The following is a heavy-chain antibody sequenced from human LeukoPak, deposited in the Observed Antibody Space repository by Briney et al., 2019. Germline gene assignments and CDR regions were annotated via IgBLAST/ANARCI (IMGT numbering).Heavy chain of an antibody. CDR2: IKQDGSEK. CDR1: GFTFSSYW. Sequence: GGSLRLSCAASGFTFSSYWMSWVRQAPGKGLEWVANIKQDGSEKYYVDSVKGRFTISRDNAKSSLYLQMNSLRAEDTAVYYCAREYSSGWIYYFDYWGQGTLVTVSS. J-gene: IGHJ4*02. D-gene: IGHD6-19*01. CDR3: AREYSSGWIYYFDY. V-gene: IGHV3-7*01.